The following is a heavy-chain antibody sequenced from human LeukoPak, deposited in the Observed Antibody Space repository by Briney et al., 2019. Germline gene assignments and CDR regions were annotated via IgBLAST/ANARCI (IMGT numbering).Heavy chain of an antibody. V-gene: IGHV3-23*01. Sequence: PGGSLRLSCAASGFTFSSYAMNWVRQAPGKGLEWVSAISGSGGSTYYADSVKGRFTISRDNSKNTLYLQMNSLRAEDTAVYFCAKDRNGVYGGNSFLDYWGQGILVTVSS. D-gene: IGHD4-23*01. CDR3: AKDRNGVYGGNSFLDY. CDR2: ISGSGGST. CDR1: GFTFSSYA. J-gene: IGHJ4*02.